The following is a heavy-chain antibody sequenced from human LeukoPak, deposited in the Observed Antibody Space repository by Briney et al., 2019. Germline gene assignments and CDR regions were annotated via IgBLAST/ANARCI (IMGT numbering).Heavy chain of an antibody. CDR3: DGADY. Sequence: PGGSLRLSCAASGFTFSIYGMHWVRQAPGKGLEWVAFIRYDGSNKNYADSAKGRFTISRDNSKNTLYLQMNSLRAEDTAVYYCDGADYWGQGTLVTVSS. J-gene: IGHJ4*02. CDR1: GFTFSIYG. D-gene: IGHD5-24*01. V-gene: IGHV3-30*02. CDR2: IRYDGSNK.